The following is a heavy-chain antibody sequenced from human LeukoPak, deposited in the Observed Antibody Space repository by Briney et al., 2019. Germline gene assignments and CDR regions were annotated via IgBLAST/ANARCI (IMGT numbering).Heavy chain of an antibody. CDR2: IYYSGST. J-gene: IGHJ5*02. CDR1: GGSISSSSYY. D-gene: IGHD3-10*01. CDR3: ARSLRFGWFDP. V-gene: IGHV4-39*07. Sequence: PSETLSLTCTVSGGSISSSSYYWGWIRQPPGKGLEWIGSIYYSGSTYYNPSLKCRVTISVDTSKNQFSLKLSSVTAADTAVYYCARSLRFGWFDPWGQGTLVTVSS.